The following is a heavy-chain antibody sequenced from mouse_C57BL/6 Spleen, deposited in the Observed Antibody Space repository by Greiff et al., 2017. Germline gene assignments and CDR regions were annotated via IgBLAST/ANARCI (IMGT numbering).Heavy chain of an antibody. D-gene: IGHD2-4*01. Sequence: VQLQQSGAELVKPGASVKISCKASGYAFRSYWMNWVKQRPGKGLEWIGQIYPRDGYPNYNGKFKGKATLTADKSSSTAYMQLSSLTSEDAAVYFCAREEGYDYGAMDDWGQGTSVTVSS. CDR3: AREEGYDYGAMDD. CDR1: GYAFRSYW. CDR2: IYPRDGYP. V-gene: IGHV1-80*01. J-gene: IGHJ4*01.